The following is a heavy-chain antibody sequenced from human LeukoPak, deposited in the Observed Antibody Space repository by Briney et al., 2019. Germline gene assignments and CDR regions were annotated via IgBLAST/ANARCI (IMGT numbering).Heavy chain of an antibody. D-gene: IGHD1-26*01. V-gene: IGHV3-21*04. CDR1: GFTFSSYS. Sequence: GGSLRLSCAASGFTFSSYSMNWVRQAPGKGLEWVSSISTSSSYIYYADSVKGRFTISRDNFKNTLYLQMNSLRAEDTAVYYCARDRAPIGSWYFDLWGRGTLVTVSS. J-gene: IGHJ2*01. CDR2: ISTSSSYI. CDR3: ARDRAPIGSWYFDL.